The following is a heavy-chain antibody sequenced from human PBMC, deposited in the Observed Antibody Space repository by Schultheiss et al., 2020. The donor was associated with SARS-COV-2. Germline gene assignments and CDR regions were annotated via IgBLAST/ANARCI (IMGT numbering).Heavy chain of an antibody. CDR2: ISSSSSYI. CDR1: GFTFSSYS. Sequence: GGSLRLSCAASGFTFSSYSMNWVRQAPGKGLEWVSSISSSSSYIYYADSVKGRFTISRDNAKNSLYLQMNSLRAEDTAVYYCAPSSSSGWYYYGMDVWGQGTTVTVSS. J-gene: IGHJ6*02. V-gene: IGHV3-21*01. D-gene: IGHD6-19*01. CDR3: APSSSSGWYYYGMDV.